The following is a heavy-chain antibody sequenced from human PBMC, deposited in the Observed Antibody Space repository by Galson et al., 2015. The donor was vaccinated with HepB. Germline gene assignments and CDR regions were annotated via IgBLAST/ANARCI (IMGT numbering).Heavy chain of an antibody. D-gene: IGHD1-26*01. Sequence: ETLSLTCTVSGGPIEGYYWSWIRQPPGKGLEWIGYTYSDGSTNYNPSLKGRVTISVDTSKNQFSLKMTSLITADTAIYYCAKSSGACDPWGQGTLVTVSS. CDR2: TYSDGST. CDR3: AKSSGACDP. V-gene: IGHV4-59*01. CDR1: GGPIEGYY. J-gene: IGHJ5*02.